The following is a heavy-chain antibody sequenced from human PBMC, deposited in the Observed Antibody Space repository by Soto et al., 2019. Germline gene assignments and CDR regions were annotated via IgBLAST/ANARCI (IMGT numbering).Heavy chain of an antibody. D-gene: IGHD3-9*01. V-gene: IGHV1-18*04. J-gene: IGHJ4*02. CDR1: GYSFTTYC. CDR2: ISPYTGKT. Sequence: GASVKVSCKASGYSFTTYCISWVRQAPGQGLEWMGWISPYTGKTNYAQKLQGRVTMTTDTSTSTAYMDLRSLRSDDTAVYYCARDRYYDILTGPDYWGQGTLVTVSS. CDR3: ARDRYYDILTGPDY.